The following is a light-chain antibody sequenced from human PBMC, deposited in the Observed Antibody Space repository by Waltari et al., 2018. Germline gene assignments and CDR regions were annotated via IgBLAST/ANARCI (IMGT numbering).Light chain of an antibody. Sequence: QSVLTQPPSASGPPGQRVTISCSGSSPPLARNTVTWYQPLPGTAPKLLIYSNNQRPSGVPDRFSGSKSGTSASLAISGLQSEDEADYYCAAWDDSLNGWVFGGGTKLTVL. CDR2: SNN. CDR3: AAWDDSLNGWV. CDR1: SPPLARNT. V-gene: IGLV1-44*01. J-gene: IGLJ3*02.